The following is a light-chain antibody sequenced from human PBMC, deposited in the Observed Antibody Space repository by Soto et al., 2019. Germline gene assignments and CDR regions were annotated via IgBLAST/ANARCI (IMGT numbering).Light chain of an antibody. CDR3: QQYNNWPPWT. Sequence: EIVMTQSPATLSVSPGGRATLSCRASQSISGTLAWYQQKPGQAPRLLIYGASTRAAGFPARFSGSGSGTEFTLTISSLRSEDFAVYYCQQYNNWPPWTFGQGTKVDIK. J-gene: IGKJ1*01. CDR1: QSISGT. CDR2: GAS. V-gene: IGKV3-15*01.